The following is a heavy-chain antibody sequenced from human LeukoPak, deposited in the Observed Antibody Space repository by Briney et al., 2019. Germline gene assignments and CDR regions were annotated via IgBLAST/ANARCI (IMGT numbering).Heavy chain of an antibody. CDR1: GFTFSGSA. V-gene: IGHV3-73*01. CDR2: IRSKANSYAT. J-gene: IGHJ5*02. CDR3: TRHRSGSSSTNWFDP. D-gene: IGHD1-26*01. Sequence: QPGGSLRLSCAASGFTFSGSAMHWVRQASGKGLEWVGRIRSKANSYATAYAASVKGRFTISRDDSKNTAHLQMNSLKTEDTAVYYCTRHRSGSSSTNWFDPWGQGTLVTVSS.